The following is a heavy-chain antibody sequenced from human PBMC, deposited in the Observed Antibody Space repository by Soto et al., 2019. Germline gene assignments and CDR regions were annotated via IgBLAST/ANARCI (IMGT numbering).Heavy chain of an antibody. J-gene: IGHJ5*02. Sequence: QVQLVQSGAEVKKPGASVKVSCKASGYTFTSYGISWVRQAPGQGLEWMGWISAYNGNTNYAQKLQGRVTMTTDTSTSTACMELRRLRSDDTAVDYCARESAVAALDRWGQGTLVTVSS. CDR1: GYTFTSYG. V-gene: IGHV1-18*01. CDR3: ARESAVAALDR. CDR2: ISAYNGNT. D-gene: IGHD6-19*01.